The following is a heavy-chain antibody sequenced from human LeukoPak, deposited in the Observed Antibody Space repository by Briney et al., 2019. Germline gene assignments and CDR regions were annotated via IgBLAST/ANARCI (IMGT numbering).Heavy chain of an antibody. Sequence: PSQTLSLTCTVSGGSISSYYWSWIRQPPGKGLEWIGYIYYSGSTNYNPSLKSRVTISVDTSKNQFSLKLSSVTAADTAVYYCARGGRIAAAPYGWFDPWGQGTLVTVSS. D-gene: IGHD6-13*01. CDR3: ARGGRIAAAPYGWFDP. CDR2: IYYSGST. J-gene: IGHJ5*02. V-gene: IGHV4-59*01. CDR1: GGSISSYY.